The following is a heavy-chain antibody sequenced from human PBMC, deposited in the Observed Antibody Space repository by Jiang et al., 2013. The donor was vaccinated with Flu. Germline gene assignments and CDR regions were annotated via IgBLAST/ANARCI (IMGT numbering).Heavy chain of an antibody. Sequence: QLVESGGGVVQPGRSLRLSCAASGFTFSSYGMHWVRQAPGKGLEWVAVIWYDGSNKYYADSVKGRFTISRDNSKNTLYLQMNSLRAEDTAVYYCARANYDYVWGSYWSFDYWGQGTLVTVSS. V-gene: IGHV3-33*01. CDR1: GFTFSSYG. D-gene: IGHD3-16*01. J-gene: IGHJ4*02. CDR3: ARANYDYVWGSYWSFDY. CDR2: IWYDGSNK.